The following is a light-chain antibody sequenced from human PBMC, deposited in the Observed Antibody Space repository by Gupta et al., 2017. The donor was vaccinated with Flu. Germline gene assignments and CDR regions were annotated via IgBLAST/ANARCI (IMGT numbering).Light chain of an antibody. CDR1: SGHSSYA. J-gene: IGLJ2*01. Sequence: QLVLTQSPYASASLGASVKLTCTLSSGHSSYAIAWHQQQPEKGPRYLMKLNSDGSHTKADGFPDFFSCSSSGAERYLTISSLHSEDDAYYYCQTWGTGIGVFGGGTKLTVL. CDR2: LNSDGSH. CDR3: QTWGTGIGV. V-gene: IGLV4-69*01.